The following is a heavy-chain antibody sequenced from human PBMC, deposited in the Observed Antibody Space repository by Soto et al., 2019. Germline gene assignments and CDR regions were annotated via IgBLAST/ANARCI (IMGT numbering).Heavy chain of an antibody. CDR2: IYPGDSDT. J-gene: IGHJ6*02. D-gene: IGHD3-10*01. CDR3: ARDRETSNYYYGMDV. Sequence: GDSLKISCKGSGYSFTSYWIGWVRQMPGKGLEWMGIIYPGDSDTRYSPSFQGQVTISADKSISTAYLQWSSLKASDTAMYYCARDRETSNYYYGMDVWGQGTTVTVSS. V-gene: IGHV5-51*03. CDR1: GYSFTSYW.